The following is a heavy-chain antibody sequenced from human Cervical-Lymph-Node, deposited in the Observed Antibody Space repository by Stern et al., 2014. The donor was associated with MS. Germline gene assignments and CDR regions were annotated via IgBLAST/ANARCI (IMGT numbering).Heavy chain of an antibody. V-gene: IGHV1-69*01. D-gene: IGHD2-15*01. CDR2: IIPIFGTA. J-gene: IGHJ6*02. Sequence: VQLVQSGAEVKKPGSSVKVSCKASGGTFSSYAISWVRQAPGQGLEWMGGIIPIFGTANYAQKFQGRVTITADESTSTAYMELSSLRSEDTAVYYCARVPGYCSGGSCYPYYYGMDVWGQGTTVTVSS. CDR1: GGTFSSYA. CDR3: ARVPGYCSGGSCYPYYYGMDV.